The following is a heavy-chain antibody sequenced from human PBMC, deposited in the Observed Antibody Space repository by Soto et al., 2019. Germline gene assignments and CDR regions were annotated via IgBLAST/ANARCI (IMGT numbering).Heavy chain of an antibody. CDR3: AKAYFSQLLGMFHYYMDV. D-gene: IGHD2-2*01. V-gene: IGHV3-23*01. CDR1: GFTFSSYA. CDR2: ISGSGGST. Sequence: GGSLRLSCAASGFTFSSYAMSWVRQAPGKGLEWVSAISGSGGSTYYADSVKGRFTISRDNSKNTLYLQMNSLRAEDTAVYYCAKAYFSQLLGMFHYYMDVWGKGTTVTVSS. J-gene: IGHJ6*03.